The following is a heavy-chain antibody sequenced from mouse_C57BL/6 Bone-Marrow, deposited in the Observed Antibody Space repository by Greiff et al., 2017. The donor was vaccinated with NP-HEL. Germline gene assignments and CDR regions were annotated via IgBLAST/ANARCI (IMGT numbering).Heavy chain of an antibody. CDR3: ALGRYYGSSYPYYYAMDY. J-gene: IGHJ4*01. Sequence: VQLKESGPELVKPGASVKISCKASGYSFTGYYMNWVKQSPEKSLEWIGEINPSTGGTTYNQKFKAKATLTVDKSSSTAYMQLKRLTSEDSAVYYCALGRYYGSSYPYYYAMDYWGQGTSVTVSS. CDR2: INPSTGGT. V-gene: IGHV1-42*01. D-gene: IGHD1-1*01. CDR1: GYSFTGYY.